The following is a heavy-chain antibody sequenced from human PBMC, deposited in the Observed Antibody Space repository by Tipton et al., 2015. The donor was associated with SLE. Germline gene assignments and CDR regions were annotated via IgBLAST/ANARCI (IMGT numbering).Heavy chain of an antibody. J-gene: IGHJ4*01. Sequence: QLVQSGAEVKKPGSSVKVSCKAAGGTFSSYTISWVRQAPGQGLEWMGRIIPILGIANYAQKFQGRVTITADKSTSTAYMELSSLRSEDTAVYYCARDKGNTAMGYWGHGTLVTGSS. V-gene: IGHV1-69*09. CDR2: IIPILGIA. CDR1: GGTFSSYT. CDR3: ARDKGNTAMGY. D-gene: IGHD5-18*01.